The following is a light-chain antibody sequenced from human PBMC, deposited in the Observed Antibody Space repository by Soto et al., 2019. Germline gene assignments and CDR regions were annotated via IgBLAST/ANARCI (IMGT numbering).Light chain of an antibody. CDR1: QTIRNY. CDR3: QQGFSSPLT. V-gene: IGKV1-39*01. CDR2: AAS. J-gene: IGKJ1*01. Sequence: DIQMTQSPSSLYASVGETVTITCRASQTIRNYLNWYQQKPGRAPQLLIRAASSLQSGVPSRFRGRGSGPEFTLTISSLQPADFATYYCQQGFSSPLTFGQGTKVEIK.